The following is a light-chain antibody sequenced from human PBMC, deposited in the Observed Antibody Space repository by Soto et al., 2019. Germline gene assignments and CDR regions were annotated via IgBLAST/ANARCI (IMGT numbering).Light chain of an antibody. CDR3: LQGTHWPPT. Sequence: DVLMTQSPLSLPVTLGQPASISCRSSQSLVHSDGNTYLNWFQQRPGQSPRRLIFNVSNRDSGVPDRFSGSGSATDSTLKISRVEAEDVGVYYCLQGTHWPPTFGGGTKVEIK. J-gene: IGKJ4*01. CDR1: QSLVHSDGNTY. V-gene: IGKV2-30*02. CDR2: NVS.